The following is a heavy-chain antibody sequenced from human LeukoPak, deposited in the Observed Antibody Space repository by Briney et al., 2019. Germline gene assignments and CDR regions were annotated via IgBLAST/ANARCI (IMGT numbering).Heavy chain of an antibody. Sequence: GASVKVSCKASGYTFTGYYMHWVRQAPGQGLEWMGWINPNSGGTNYAQKFQGRVTMTRDTSISTAYMELSRLRSDDTAVYYCARVSRRLDSGSYFGYWGQGTLVTVSS. CDR2: INPNSGGT. CDR1: GYTFTGYY. J-gene: IGHJ4*02. CDR3: ARVSRRLDSGSYFGY. D-gene: IGHD1-26*01. V-gene: IGHV1-2*02.